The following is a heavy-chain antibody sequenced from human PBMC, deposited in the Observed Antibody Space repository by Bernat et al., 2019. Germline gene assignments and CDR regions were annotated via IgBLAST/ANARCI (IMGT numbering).Heavy chain of an antibody. D-gene: IGHD1/OR15-1a*01. J-gene: IGHJ6*02. CDR2: ISDDGSNK. CDR1: GFTFSSYG. CDR3: TKDRRVWNNYYGMDV. Sequence: QVQLVESGGGVVQPGRSLRLSCAASGFTFSSYGMHWVRQAPGKGLEWVAVISDDGSNKYYAESVKGRFSISRDNSKNTLYLQMNSLRAEDTAVYYCTKDRRVWNNYYGMDVWGQGTTVTVSS. V-gene: IGHV3-30*18.